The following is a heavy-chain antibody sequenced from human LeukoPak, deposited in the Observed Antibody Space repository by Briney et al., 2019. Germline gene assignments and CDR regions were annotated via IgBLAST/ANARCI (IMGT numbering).Heavy chain of an antibody. CDR2: IYYSGST. J-gene: IGHJ3*02. Sequence: SETLSLTCTVSGGSISSSSYYWGWIRQPPGKGLEWIGSIYYSGSTYYNPSLKSRVTISVDTSKNQFSLKLSSVTAADTAVYYCARVNYYDSSGYHDAFDIWGQGTMVTVSS. CDR3: ARVNYYDSSGYHDAFDI. D-gene: IGHD3-22*01. CDR1: GGSISSSSYY. V-gene: IGHV4-39*07.